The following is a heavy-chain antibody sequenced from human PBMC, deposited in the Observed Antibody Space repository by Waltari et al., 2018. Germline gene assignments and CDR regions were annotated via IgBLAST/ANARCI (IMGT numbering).Heavy chain of an antibody. V-gene: IGHV4-59*01. CDR2: VAHSRST. J-gene: IGHJ4*02. CDR1: GAAIRNYY. Sequence: QVQLQESGPRLVKPTETLSLSCTVSGAAIRNYYWSWIRQSPGRGLEWIGYVAHSRSTNYIPTLNNRGIISLDTSKNQVTLMLSSVTAADTANYYCARDVDGGYHYFDFWGQGLKVTVSS. D-gene: IGHD2-15*01. CDR3: ARDVDGGYHYFDF.